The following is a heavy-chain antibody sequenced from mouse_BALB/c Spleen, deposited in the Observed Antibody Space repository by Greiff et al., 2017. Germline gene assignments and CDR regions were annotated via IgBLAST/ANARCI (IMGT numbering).Heavy chain of an antibody. J-gene: IGHJ3*01. Sequence: VQLLQSGGGLVKPGASLKLSCAASGFTFSSYAMSWVRQTPEKRLEWVATISSGGSYTYYPDSVKGRFTISRDNAKNTLYLQISSLRSEDTAMYYCARTTVVARGYFAYGGQGTLVTVSA. D-gene: IGHD1-1*01. CDR1: GFTFSSYA. CDR3: ARTTVVARGYFAY. V-gene: IGHV5-9-3*01. CDR2: ISSGGSYT.